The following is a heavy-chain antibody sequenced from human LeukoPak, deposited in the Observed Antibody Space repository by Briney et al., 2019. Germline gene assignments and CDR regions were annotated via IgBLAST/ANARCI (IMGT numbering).Heavy chain of an antibody. D-gene: IGHD5-24*01. J-gene: IGHJ3*02. CDR3: ASHGYNNDDAFDI. Sequence: HPGGSLRLSCAASGFTFDDYAMHWVRQAPGKGLEWVSGISWNSGSIGYADSVKGRFTISRDNAKNSLYLQMNSLRAEDTALYYCASHGYNNDDAFDIWGQGTMVTVSS. V-gene: IGHV3-9*01. CDR2: ISWNSGSI. CDR1: GFTFDDYA.